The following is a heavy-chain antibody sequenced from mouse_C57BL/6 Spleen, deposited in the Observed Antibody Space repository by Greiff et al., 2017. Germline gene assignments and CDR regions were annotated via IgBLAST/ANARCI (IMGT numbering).Heavy chain of an antibody. CDR3: ARRGVYGDLYWYYGV. V-gene: IGHV1-53*01. CDR1: GYTFTSYW. D-gene: IGHD2-13*01. Sequence: QVQLQQPGTELVKPGASVKLSCKASGYTFTSYWMHWVKQRPGQGLEWIGNINPSNGGTNYNEKFKSKATLTVDKSSSTAYMQHSSLTSEDSAVYYCARRGVYGDLYWYYGVWGTCTTVTASS. J-gene: IGHJ1*03. CDR2: INPSNGGT.